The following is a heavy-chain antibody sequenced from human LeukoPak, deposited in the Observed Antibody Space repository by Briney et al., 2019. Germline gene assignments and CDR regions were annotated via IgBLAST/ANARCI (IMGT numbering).Heavy chain of an antibody. CDR2: IYYSGST. D-gene: IGHD2-8*01. J-gene: IGHJ4*02. CDR1: GGSISSGGYY. V-gene: IGHV4-31*03. CDR3: ARVNGDYFDH. Sequence: SETLSLTCTVSGGSISSGGYYWSWIRQHPGKGLEWIGFIYYSGSTYYNPSLMSRVTISVGTSQNQFSMKLSSVTAADTAVYYCARVNGDYFDHWGQGTLVTVSS.